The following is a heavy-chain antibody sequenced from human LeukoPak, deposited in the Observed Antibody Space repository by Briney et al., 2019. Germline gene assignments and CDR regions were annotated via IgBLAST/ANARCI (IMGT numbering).Heavy chain of an antibody. J-gene: IGHJ4*02. D-gene: IGHD5-12*01. CDR2: VSNSGATT. Sequence: GGSLRLSXAASGFTFSSYAMSWVRQPPGKGLEWASAVSNSGATTYYADSVKGRFTISRDNSKNTLFLQMNSLRAEDTAVYYCARAHTKYVDVVATNYWGQGTLVTVSS. V-gene: IGHV3-23*01. CDR3: ARAHTKYVDVVATNY. CDR1: GFTFSSYA.